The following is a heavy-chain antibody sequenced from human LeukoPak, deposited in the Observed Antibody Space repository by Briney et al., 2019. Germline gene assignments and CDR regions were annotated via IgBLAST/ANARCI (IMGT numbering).Heavy chain of an antibody. CDR1: RFTFSSSA. D-gene: IGHD1-26*01. CDR3: AKGGSGNFPFDY. Sequence: PGGSLRLSCAASRFTFSSSAMSWVRQAPGKGLEWVSGITYSGGSTYYADSVKGRLTISRDNSKNTLYLQMNSLRAEDTAAYYCAKGGSGNFPFDYWGQGTLVTVSS. J-gene: IGHJ4*02. CDR2: ITYSGGST. V-gene: IGHV3-23*01.